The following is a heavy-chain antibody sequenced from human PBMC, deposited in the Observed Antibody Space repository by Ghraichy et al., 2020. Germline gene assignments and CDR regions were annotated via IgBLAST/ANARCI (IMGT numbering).Heavy chain of an antibody. CDR3: AGGAMVGFWAPIPNGY. J-gene: IGHJ4*02. CDR2: INHSGST. CDR1: GGSFSGYY. V-gene: IGHV4-34*01. Sequence: SETLSLTCAVYGGSFSGYYWSWIRQPPGKGLEWIGEINHSGSTNYNPSLKSRVTISVDTSKNQFSLKLSSVTAADTAVYYCAGGAMVGFWAPIPNGYWGQGTLVTVSS. D-gene: IGHD5-18*01.